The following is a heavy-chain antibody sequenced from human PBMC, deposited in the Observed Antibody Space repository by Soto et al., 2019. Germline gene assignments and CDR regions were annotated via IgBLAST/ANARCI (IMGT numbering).Heavy chain of an antibody. V-gene: IGHV4-39*01. CDR1: GGSISSSSYY. CDR2: IYYSGST. Sequence: SETLSLTCTVSGGSISSSSYYWGWIRQPPGQGLEWIGSIYYSGSTYYNPSLKSRVTISVDTSKNQFSLKLSSVTAADAAVYYCARTGIAAAGTGWFDPWGQGTLVTVSS. CDR3: ARTGIAAAGTGWFDP. J-gene: IGHJ5*02. D-gene: IGHD6-13*01.